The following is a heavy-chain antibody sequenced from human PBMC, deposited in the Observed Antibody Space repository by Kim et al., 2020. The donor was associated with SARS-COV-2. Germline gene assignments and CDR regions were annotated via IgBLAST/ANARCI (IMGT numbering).Heavy chain of an antibody. CDR3: ARASSYSSSWYGIDF. V-gene: IGHV3-30*01. D-gene: IGHD6-13*01. J-gene: IGHJ4*02. Sequence: ADSGVDRLTISRDNSKNTVYLQMNSLRGEDTAMYFCARASSYSSSWYGIDFWGQGTLVTVSS.